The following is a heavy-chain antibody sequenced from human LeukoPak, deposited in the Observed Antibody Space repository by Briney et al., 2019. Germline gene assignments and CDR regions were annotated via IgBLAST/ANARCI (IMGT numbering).Heavy chain of an antibody. CDR1: GYTLTELS. J-gene: IGHJ4*02. Sequence: ASVKVSCKVSGYTLTELSMHWVRQAPGQGLEWMGRINPNSGGTNYAQKFQGRVTMTRDTSISTAYMELSRLRSDDTAVYYCAREGVVLRFLEWLPYEYYFDYWGQGTLVTVSS. CDR2: INPNSGGT. CDR3: AREGVVLRFLEWLPYEYYFDY. D-gene: IGHD3-3*01. V-gene: IGHV1-2*06.